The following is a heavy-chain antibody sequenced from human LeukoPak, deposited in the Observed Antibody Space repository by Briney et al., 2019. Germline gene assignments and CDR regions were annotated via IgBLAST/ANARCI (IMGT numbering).Heavy chain of an antibody. V-gene: IGHV3-23*01. Sequence: GGSLRLSCAASGVIISSYAMSWVRQAPGKGLEWVSAINGRGDNTYYADFVKGRFTVSRDNSKSTLYLQMNSLTAEDTAVYYCAKMRGQYYHSYYMDAWGKGTTVTVSS. CDR1: GVIISSYA. J-gene: IGHJ6*03. CDR3: AKMRGQYYHSYYMDA. CDR2: INGRGDNT.